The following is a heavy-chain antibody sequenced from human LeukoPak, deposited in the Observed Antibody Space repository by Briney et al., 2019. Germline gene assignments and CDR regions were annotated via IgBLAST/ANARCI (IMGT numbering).Heavy chain of an antibody. J-gene: IGHJ3*02. D-gene: IGHD6-6*01. CDR2: INPSGGST. CDR3: AKGQYSKYGKGAFDI. CDR1: GYTFTSYY. Sequence: ASVKVSCKASGYTFTSYYMHWVRQAPGQGLEWMGIINPSGGSTSYAQKFQGRVTMTRDTSTSTVYMELSSLRSEDTAVYYCAKGQYSKYGKGAFDIWGQGTMVTVSS. V-gene: IGHV1-46*01.